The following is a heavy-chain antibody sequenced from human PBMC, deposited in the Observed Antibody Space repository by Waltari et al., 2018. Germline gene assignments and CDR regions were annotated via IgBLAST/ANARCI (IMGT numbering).Heavy chain of an antibody. J-gene: IGHJ4*02. CDR2: IYYSGST. Sequence: QLQLQESGLGLVKPSETLSLTCTVSGGSISSSSYYWGWIRQPPGKGLEWIGSIYYSGSTYYNPSLKSRVTISVDTSKNQFSLKLSSVTAADTAVYYCARDNVLGGNYDYWGQGTLVTVSS. V-gene: IGHV4-39*07. CDR1: GGSISSSSYY. D-gene: IGHD2-15*01. CDR3: ARDNVLGGNYDY.